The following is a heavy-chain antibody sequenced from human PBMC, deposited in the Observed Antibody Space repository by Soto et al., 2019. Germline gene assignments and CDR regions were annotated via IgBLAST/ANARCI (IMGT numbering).Heavy chain of an antibody. Sequence: QVQLVESGGGVVQPGRSLRLSCAASGFTFSSYAMHWVRQAPGKGLEWVAVISYDGSNKYYADSVKGRFTISRDNSKNTLYLHMNSLRAEDTAVYYCAREAMIVLVIANHFDYWGQGTLVTVSS. V-gene: IGHV3-30-3*01. CDR2: ISYDGSNK. CDR3: AREAMIVLVIANHFDY. CDR1: GFTFSSYA. D-gene: IGHD3-22*01. J-gene: IGHJ4*02.